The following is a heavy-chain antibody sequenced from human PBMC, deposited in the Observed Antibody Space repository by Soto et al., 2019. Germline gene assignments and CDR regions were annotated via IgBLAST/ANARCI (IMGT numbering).Heavy chain of an antibody. Sequence: SETLSLTCTVSGGSISSYYWSWIRQPPGKGLEWIGYIYYSGSTNYNPSLKSRVTISVDTSKNQFSLKLSSVAAADTAVYYCARVWGYAFDIWGQGTMVTVSS. J-gene: IGHJ3*02. V-gene: IGHV4-59*08. D-gene: IGHD7-27*01. CDR3: ARVWGYAFDI. CDR1: GGSISSYY. CDR2: IYYSGST.